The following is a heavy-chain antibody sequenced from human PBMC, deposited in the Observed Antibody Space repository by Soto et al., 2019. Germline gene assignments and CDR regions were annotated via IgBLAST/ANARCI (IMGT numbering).Heavy chain of an antibody. D-gene: IGHD3-10*01. Sequence: VQLLESGGGLVQPGGSLRLSCAASGFTFSSYAMNWVRQAPGKGLEWVSGISGIGGSTYSADSVKGRFTISRDNSKNTLFLQMNSLRAEDTAVYYCARDPDGSGPNFDYWGQGTLVTVSS. CDR2: ISGIGGST. V-gene: IGHV3-23*01. CDR1: GFTFSSYA. J-gene: IGHJ4*02. CDR3: ARDPDGSGPNFDY.